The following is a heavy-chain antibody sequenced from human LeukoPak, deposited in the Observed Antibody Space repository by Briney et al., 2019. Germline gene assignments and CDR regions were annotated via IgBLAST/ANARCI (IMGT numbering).Heavy chain of an antibody. CDR3: AGGQDIVVVPAGGDPYYYYGMDV. Sequence: SETLSLTCTVSGGSISSYYWSWIRQPPGKGLEWIGCIYYSGSTNYNPSLKSRVTISVDTSKNQFSLKLSSVTAADAAVYYCAGGQDIVVVPAGGDPYYYYGMDVWGQGTTVTVSS. CDR2: IYYSGST. CDR1: GGSISSYY. V-gene: IGHV4-59*01. D-gene: IGHD2-2*01. J-gene: IGHJ6*02.